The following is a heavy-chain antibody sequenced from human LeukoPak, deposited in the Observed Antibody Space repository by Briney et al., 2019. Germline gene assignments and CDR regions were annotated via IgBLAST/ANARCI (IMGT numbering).Heavy chain of an antibody. V-gene: IGHV3-74*01. Sequence: GGSLRLSCAAFGFTFSSYRMHWVRQAPGKGLVWVSRINSDGSSRHYADSVKGRFTISRDNAKNTLYLQMNSLRAEDTAVYYCAEGRYCSSTSCYSYYYYYYMDVWGKGTTVTVSS. CDR2: INSDGSSR. J-gene: IGHJ6*03. D-gene: IGHD2-2*01. CDR3: AEGRYCSSTSCYSYYYYYYMDV. CDR1: GFTFSSYR.